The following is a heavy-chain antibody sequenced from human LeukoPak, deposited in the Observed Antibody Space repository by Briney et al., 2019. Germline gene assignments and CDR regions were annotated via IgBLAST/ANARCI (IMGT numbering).Heavy chain of an antibody. J-gene: IGHJ3*02. Sequence: PSETPSLTCAVYGGSFSGYYWSWIRQPPGKGLEWIGEINHSGSTNYNPSLKSRVTISVDTSKNQFSLKLSSVTAADTAVYYCARVAVAGGSDAFDIWGQGTMVTVSS. CDR3: ARVAVAGGSDAFDI. CDR1: GGSFSGYY. V-gene: IGHV4-34*01. D-gene: IGHD6-19*01. CDR2: INHSGST.